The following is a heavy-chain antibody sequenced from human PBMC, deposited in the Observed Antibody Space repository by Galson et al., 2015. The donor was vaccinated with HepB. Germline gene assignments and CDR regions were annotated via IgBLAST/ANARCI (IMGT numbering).Heavy chain of an antibody. D-gene: IGHD3-10*01. Sequence: SLRLSCAASGFTFTGYAMGWVRQAPGKGLEWVSTAGSGVSRAYTDAVRGRFSISRDSSQSTLYLEKTNLRVEDTAVYYCAKLRGALRENWYFDYWGQGALVTVAT. CDR3: AKLRGALRENWYFDY. J-gene: IGHJ4*02. CDR2: TAGSGVSR. CDR1: GFTFTGYA. V-gene: IGHV3-23*01.